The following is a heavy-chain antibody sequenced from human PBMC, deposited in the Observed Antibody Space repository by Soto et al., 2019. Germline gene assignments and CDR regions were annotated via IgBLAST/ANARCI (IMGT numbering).Heavy chain of an antibody. J-gene: IGHJ5*02. Sequence: PSVKVSCKASGSTFTGYYMHWVRQAPGQGLEWMGWINPNGGGTNYAQKFQGRVTMTRDTSISTAYMELSRLRSDDTAVYYCARGPYYDFWSGYENSKNWFDPWGQGTLVTVSS. CDR3: ARGPYYDFWSGYENSKNWFDP. D-gene: IGHD3-3*01. CDR1: GSTFTGYY. V-gene: IGHV1-2*02. CDR2: INPNGGGT.